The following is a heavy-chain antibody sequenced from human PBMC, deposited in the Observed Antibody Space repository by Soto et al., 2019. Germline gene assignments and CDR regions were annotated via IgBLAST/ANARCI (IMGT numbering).Heavy chain of an antibody. Sequence: PGGSLRLSCAASGFTFSSYAMHWVRQAPGKGLEWVAVISYDGSNKYYADSVKGRFTISRDNYKNTLNLQMNSLRAENTAEYYCAIDPAEYCISTSCYHAWFDPWGQGTLVTVSS. D-gene: IGHD2-2*01. CDR3: AIDPAEYCISTSCYHAWFDP. J-gene: IGHJ5*02. CDR1: GFTFSSYA. V-gene: IGHV3-30-3*01. CDR2: ISYDGSNK.